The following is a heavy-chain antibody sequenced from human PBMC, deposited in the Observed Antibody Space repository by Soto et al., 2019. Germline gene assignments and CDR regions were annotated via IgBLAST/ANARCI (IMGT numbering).Heavy chain of an antibody. Sequence: SLRLYCAASGFTFRNYGMNWVRQAPGKGLEWVSYIGLGSSTKYYADSVEGRFTISRDNAKNSLYLQMNSLRAEDTAVYYCARDQLYYNDISGRPLNAFDVWGQGTMVTVSS. V-gene: IGHV3-48*01. CDR2: IGLGSSTK. CDR1: GFTFRNYG. D-gene: IGHD3-22*01. CDR3: ARDQLYYNDISGRPLNAFDV. J-gene: IGHJ3*01.